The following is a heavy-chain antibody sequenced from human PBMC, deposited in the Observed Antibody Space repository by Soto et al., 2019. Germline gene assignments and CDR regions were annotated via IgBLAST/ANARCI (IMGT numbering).Heavy chain of an antibody. D-gene: IGHD5-18*01. V-gene: IGHV3-23*01. J-gene: IGHJ6*02. CDR3: AIEGGYSFGPGNYYGMDV. CDR1: GFTFSNFA. Sequence: EVQLLESGGGLVQPGGSLRLSCAASGFTFSNFAMSWVRQAPGKGLEWVSGIIGSGGSTYYADSVKGRFTISRDKSKTTLYPQMNRLRAEDTAIYYCAIEGGYSFGPGNYYGMDVWGQGTTVTVSS. CDR2: IIGSGGST.